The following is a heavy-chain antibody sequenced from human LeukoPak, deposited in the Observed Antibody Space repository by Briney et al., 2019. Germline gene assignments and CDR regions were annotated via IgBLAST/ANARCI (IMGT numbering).Heavy chain of an antibody. D-gene: IGHD2-15*01. J-gene: IGHJ4*02. CDR2: IPYDRSKT. Sequence: GGSLRLSCAVSGFTFSSFAVHWVRQAPGKGLEWVAVIPYDRSKTYYADSVKGRFTISRDNSKNTVYLQMNSLSTEDTAMYYCARDQSSGGRWLDYWGRGTLVTVSS. CDR3: ARDQSSGGRWLDY. CDR1: GFTFSSFA. V-gene: IGHV3-30-3*01.